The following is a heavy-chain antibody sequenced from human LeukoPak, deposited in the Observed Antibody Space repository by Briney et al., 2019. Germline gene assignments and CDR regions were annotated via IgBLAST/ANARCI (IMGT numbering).Heavy chain of an antibody. CDR1: GFTLSNYE. CDR3: PQIHTYGSSQFDY. D-gene: IGHD5-18*01. V-gene: IGHV3-48*03. Sequence: GGSLRLSCAASGFTLSNYEMNWVRQAPGKALEWVSYISSSGSTIYYADSVKGRFTISRDNAKNSLYLQMNSLRAEDTAVYYCPQIHTYGSSQFDYWGQGTLVTVSS. J-gene: IGHJ4*02. CDR2: ISSSGSTI.